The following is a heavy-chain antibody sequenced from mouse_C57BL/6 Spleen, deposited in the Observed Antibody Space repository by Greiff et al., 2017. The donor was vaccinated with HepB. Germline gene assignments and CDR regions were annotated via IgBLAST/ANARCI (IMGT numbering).Heavy chain of an antibody. CDR1: GYTFTSYW. CDR2: IYPSDSET. D-gene: IGHD1-1*01. Sequence: QVQLQQPGAELVRPGSSVKLSCKASGYTFTSYWMDWVKQRPGQGLEWIGNIYPSDSETHYNQKFKDKATLTVDKSSSTAYMQLSSLTSEDSAVYYCARRIYYYGSSIYGYFDVWGTGTTVTFSS. V-gene: IGHV1-61*01. CDR3: ARRIYYYGSSIYGYFDV. J-gene: IGHJ1*03.